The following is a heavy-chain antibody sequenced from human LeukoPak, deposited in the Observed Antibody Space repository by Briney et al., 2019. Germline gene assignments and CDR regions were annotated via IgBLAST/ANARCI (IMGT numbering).Heavy chain of an antibody. CDR2: IIPIFGTA. Sequence: SVKVSCKASGGTFSSYAISWMRQAPGRGLEWMGRIIPIFGTANYAQKFQGRVTITTDESTSTAYMELSSLRSEDTAVYYCARSPLGQQLGFRDAFDIWGQGTLVTVSS. J-gene: IGHJ3*02. CDR3: ARSPLGQQLGFRDAFDI. CDR1: GGTFSSYA. D-gene: IGHD6-13*01. V-gene: IGHV1-69*05.